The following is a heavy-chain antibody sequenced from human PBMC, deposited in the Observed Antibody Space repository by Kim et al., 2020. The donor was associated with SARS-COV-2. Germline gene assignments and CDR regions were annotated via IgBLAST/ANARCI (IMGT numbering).Heavy chain of an antibody. D-gene: IGHD3-16*01. CDR2: MYYSGST. CDR1: GGSISSGGYY. V-gene: IGHV4-31*03. Sequence: SETLSLTCTVSGGSISSGGYYWSWIRQHPGKGLEWIGYMYYSGSTYYNPSLKSRVTISVDTSKNQFSLKLSSVTAADTAVYYCARAERGDWGEVWYFDLWGRGTLVTVSS. CDR3: ARAERGDWGEVWYFDL. J-gene: IGHJ2*01.